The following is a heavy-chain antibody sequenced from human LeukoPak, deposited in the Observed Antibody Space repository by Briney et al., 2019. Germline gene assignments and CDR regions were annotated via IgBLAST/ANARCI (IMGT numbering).Heavy chain of an antibody. Sequence: GGSLRLSCAASGFTFSSYGMHWVRQAPGEGLEWVAVIWYDGSNKYYADSVKGRFTISRDNSKNTLYLQVNSLRAEDTAVYYCAKPGDDYGDSGYFDYWGQGTLVTVSS. CDR2: IWYDGSNK. V-gene: IGHV3-33*06. CDR1: GFTFSSYG. D-gene: IGHD4-17*01. J-gene: IGHJ4*02. CDR3: AKPGDDYGDSGYFDY.